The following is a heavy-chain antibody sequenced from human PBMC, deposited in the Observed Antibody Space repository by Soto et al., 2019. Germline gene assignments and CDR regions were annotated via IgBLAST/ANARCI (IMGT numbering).Heavy chain of an antibody. CDR2: ISAYNGNT. Sequence: EASVKVSCTASGYTFTSYGISWVRQAPGQGLEWMGWISAYNGNTNYAQKLQGRVTMTTDTSTSTAYMELRSLRSDDTAVYYCARSQSGESVFDYWGQGTLVTVSS. CDR3: ARSQSGESVFDY. CDR1: GYTFTSYG. D-gene: IGHD3-10*01. J-gene: IGHJ4*02. V-gene: IGHV1-18*01.